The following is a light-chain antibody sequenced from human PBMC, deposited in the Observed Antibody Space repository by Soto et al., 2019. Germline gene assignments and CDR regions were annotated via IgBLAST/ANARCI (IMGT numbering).Light chain of an antibody. CDR3: QHFRA. Sequence: EIVLTQSPGTLSLSPGERATLSCRASQSVSSSFLAWYQQKRGQPPRLLIYGASYRATGIPDSFSGSGSVTDITHTLSRVEPDDFAVYYCQHFRAFGQGTRLEIK. CDR2: GAS. J-gene: IGKJ5*01. V-gene: IGKV3-20*01. CDR1: QSVSSSF.